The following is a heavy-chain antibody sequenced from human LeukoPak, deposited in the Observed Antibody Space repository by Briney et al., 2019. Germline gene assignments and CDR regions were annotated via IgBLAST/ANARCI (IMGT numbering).Heavy chain of an antibody. CDR2: INPNSGGT. J-gene: IGHJ5*02. D-gene: IGHD4-23*01. V-gene: IGHV1-8*02. Sequence: EASVKVSCKASGYTFGSDDINWVRQATGQGLEWMGWINPNSGGTNYAQKFQGRVTMTRDMSTSTDYMELSSLRSEDTAVYYCARDNSVEDTAWWFDPWGQGTLVTVFS. CDR3: ARDNSVEDTAWWFDP. CDR1: GYTFGSDD.